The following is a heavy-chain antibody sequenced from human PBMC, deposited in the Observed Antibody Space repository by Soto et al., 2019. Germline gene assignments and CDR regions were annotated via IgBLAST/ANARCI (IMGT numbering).Heavy chain of an antibody. J-gene: IGHJ6*03. Sequence: GESLKISCAASGFTFSSYAMSWVRQAPGKGLEWVSAISGSGGSTYYADSVKGRFTISRDNSKNTLYLQMNSLRAEDTAVYYCAKPGAARPHYYYYMDVWGKGTTVTVSS. CDR2: ISGSGGST. CDR1: GFTFSSYA. CDR3: AKPGAARPHYYYYMDV. V-gene: IGHV3-23*01. D-gene: IGHD6-6*01.